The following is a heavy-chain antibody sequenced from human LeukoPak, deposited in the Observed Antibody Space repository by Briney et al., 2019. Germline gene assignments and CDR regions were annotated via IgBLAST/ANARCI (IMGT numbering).Heavy chain of an antibody. J-gene: IGHJ4*02. CDR2: IYTSGST. CDR3: ARTDYYYGSGNHAFDQ. CDR1: GGSIGSGSYY. V-gene: IGHV4-61*02. D-gene: IGHD3-10*01. Sequence: PSETLSLTCTVSGGSIGSGSYYWSWIRQPAGKGLEWIGRIYTSGSTNYNPSLKSRVTISVDTSKNQFSLKLSSVTAADTAVYYCARTDYYYGSGNHAFDQWGQGTLVTVSS.